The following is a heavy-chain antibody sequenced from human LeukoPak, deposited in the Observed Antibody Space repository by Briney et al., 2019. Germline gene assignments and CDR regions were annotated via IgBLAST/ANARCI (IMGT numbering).Heavy chain of an antibody. D-gene: IGHD5-18*01. CDR1: GGSISSYH. CDR3: ARGRGYSYGYSWFDP. CDR2: IYYSGST. V-gene: IGHV4-59*01. J-gene: IGHJ5*02. Sequence: PSETLSLTCSVSGGSISSYHWSWIRQTPGKGLEWIGYIYYSGSTNYNPSLKSRVTISVDTSKNQFSLKLSSVTAADTAVYYCARGRGYSYGYSWFDPWGQGTLVTVSS.